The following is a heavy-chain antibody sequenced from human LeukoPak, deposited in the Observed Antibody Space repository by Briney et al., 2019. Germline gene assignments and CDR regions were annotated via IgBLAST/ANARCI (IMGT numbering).Heavy chain of an antibody. CDR1: GGSISSHC. CDR3: ARVVSSTSWIPYYFDY. CDR2: IYYSGST. Sequence: PSETLSLTCTVSGGSISSHCWSWIRQPPGKGLEWIGYIYYSGSTNYNPSLKSRVTISVDTSKNQFSLKLSSVTAADAAVYYCARVVSSTSWIPYYFDYWGQGTLVTVSS. J-gene: IGHJ4*02. V-gene: IGHV4-59*11. D-gene: IGHD2-2*01.